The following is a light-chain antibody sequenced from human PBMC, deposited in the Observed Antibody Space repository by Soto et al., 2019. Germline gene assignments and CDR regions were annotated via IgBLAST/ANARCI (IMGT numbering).Light chain of an antibody. CDR3: QQYNNWPPIT. CDR1: QSVSSSY. J-gene: IGKJ5*01. V-gene: IGKV3-15*01. CDR2: DTS. Sequence: EIGVTQSPAILSVSPGERATLSCRASQSVSSSYLAWYQQKPGQAPRLLIYDTSTRATGIPARFSGSGSGTEFTLTISSLQSEDFAVYYCQQYNNWPPITFGQGTRLEIK.